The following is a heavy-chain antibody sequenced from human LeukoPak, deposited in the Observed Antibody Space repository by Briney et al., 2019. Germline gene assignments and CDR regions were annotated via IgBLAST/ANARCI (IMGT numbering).Heavy chain of an antibody. V-gene: IGHV1-69*06. D-gene: IGHD6-19*01. CDR1: GYTFTSYG. Sequence: SVKVSCKASGYTFTSYGISWVRQAPGQGLEWMGGIIPIFGTANYAQKFQVRVTITADTSTSTAYMELSSLRSDDTAVYYCARGSRTGWYYFDYWGQGTLVTVSS. J-gene: IGHJ4*02. CDR2: IIPIFGTA. CDR3: ARGSRTGWYYFDY.